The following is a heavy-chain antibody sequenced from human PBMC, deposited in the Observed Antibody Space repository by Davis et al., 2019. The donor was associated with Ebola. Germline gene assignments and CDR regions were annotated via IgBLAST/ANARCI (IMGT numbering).Heavy chain of an antibody. CDR1: GGTFSGYA. Sequence: AASVKVSCKASGGTFSGYAISWVRQAPGQGLEWMGGIIPIFGTANYAQKFQGRVTITADESTSTAYMELSSLRSQDTAVYYCASGTRYSGYCSGGSCYPTLPPLDVWGQGTTVTVSS. D-gene: IGHD2-15*01. J-gene: IGHJ6*02. CDR3: ASGTRYSGYCSGGSCYPTLPPLDV. V-gene: IGHV1-69*13. CDR2: IIPIFGTA.